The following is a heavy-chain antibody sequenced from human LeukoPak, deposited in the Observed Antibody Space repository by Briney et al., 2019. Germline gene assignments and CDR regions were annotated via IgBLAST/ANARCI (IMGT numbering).Heavy chain of an antibody. CDR1: GVTLSSYA. CDR2: ISSSGSGGNT. CDR3: ARATYYYDSSGWELIDY. D-gene: IGHD3-22*01. Sequence: GGSLRLSCAASGVTLSSYAMSWARQAPGKGLEWVSGISSSGSGGNTYYADSVKGRFTISRDSSKNSLYLQMNSLRAEDTAVYYCARATYYYDSSGWELIDYWGQGTLVTVSS. V-gene: IGHV3-23*01. J-gene: IGHJ4*02.